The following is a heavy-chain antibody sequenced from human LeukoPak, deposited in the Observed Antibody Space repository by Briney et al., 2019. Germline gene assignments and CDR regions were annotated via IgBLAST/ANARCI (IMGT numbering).Heavy chain of an antibody. J-gene: IGHJ2*01. D-gene: IGHD7-27*01. CDR1: GGAISSYY. CDR3: ARNGILTGDPRPLYWYFDL. CDR2: IYTSGST. Sequence: PSETLSLTCTVSGGAISSYYWSWIRQPAGKGLEWIGRIYTSGSTNYNPSLKSRVTMSVDTSKNQFSLKLSSVTAADTAVYYCARNGILTGDPRPLYWYFDLWGRGTLVTVYS. V-gene: IGHV4-4*07.